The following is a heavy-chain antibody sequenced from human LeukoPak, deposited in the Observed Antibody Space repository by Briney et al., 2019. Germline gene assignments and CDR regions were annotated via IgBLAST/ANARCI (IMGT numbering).Heavy chain of an antibody. J-gene: IGHJ3*01. D-gene: IGHD1-1*01. CDR2: ILISGNT. V-gene: IGHV4-61*02. CDR1: GGSISSGSYY. CDR3: AIGRPRNATRLDDGYDF. Sequence: SETLSLTCTVSGGSISSGSYYWSWIRQPAGKGLEWIGRILISGNTNYNPSLESRVTISADTSKNQFSLILNSLTAADTAVYYCAIGRPRNATRLDDGYDFWGQGTKVTVSS.